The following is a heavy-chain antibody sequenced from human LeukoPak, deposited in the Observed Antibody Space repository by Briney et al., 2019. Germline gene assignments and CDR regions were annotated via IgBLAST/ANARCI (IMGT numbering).Heavy chain of an antibody. CDR1: GFTFGDYA. CDR2: ISYDGSNK. CDR3: AKGFVGYGSGSYYISRIVYGMDV. J-gene: IGHJ6*02. V-gene: IGHV3-30*04. D-gene: IGHD3-10*01. Sequence: PGRSLRLSCTASGFTFGDYAMSWFRQAPGKGLEWVAVISYDGSNKYYADSVKGRFTISRDNSKNTLYLQMNSLRAEDTAVYYCAKGFVGYGSGSYYISRIVYGMDVWGQGTTVTVSS.